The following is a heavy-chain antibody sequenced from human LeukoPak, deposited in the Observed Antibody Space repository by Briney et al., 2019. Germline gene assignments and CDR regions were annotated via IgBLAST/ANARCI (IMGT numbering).Heavy chain of an antibody. CDR3: ARDLSGVTGYTYGRGIDY. D-gene: IGHD5-18*01. CDR1: GFTVRSSY. V-gene: IGHV3-7*01. J-gene: IGHJ4*02. Sequence: GGSLRLSCAASGFTVRSSYMSWVRQAPGKGLGWVANIKKDGSEKYYVDSVKGRFTISRDNAKTSLYLQMNSLRAEDTAVYYCARDLSGVTGYTYGRGIDYWGQGTLVTVSS. CDR2: IKKDGSEK.